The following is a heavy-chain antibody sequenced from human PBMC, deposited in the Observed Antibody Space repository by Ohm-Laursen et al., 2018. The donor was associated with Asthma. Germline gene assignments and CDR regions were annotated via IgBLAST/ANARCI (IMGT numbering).Heavy chain of an antibody. CDR3: SGIVEMATNNYYYYGMDV. CDR2: IYYSGST. D-gene: IGHD5-24*01. Sequence: TLSLTCTVSGGSVSSGSYYWSWIRQPPGKGLEWIGYIYYSGSTNYNPSLKSRVTISVDTSKNQFSLKLSSVTAADTAVYYCSGIVEMATNNYYYYGMDVWGQGTTVTVSS. V-gene: IGHV4-61*01. J-gene: IGHJ6*02. CDR1: GGSVSSGSYY.